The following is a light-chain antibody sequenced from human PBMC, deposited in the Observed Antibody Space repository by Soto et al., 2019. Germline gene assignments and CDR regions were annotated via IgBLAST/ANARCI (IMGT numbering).Light chain of an antibody. J-gene: IGKJ5*01. CDR2: AAS. Sequence: DRQLTQAPAPLSASVGDRVAITCLASQSISTYLNWYQQKPGKAPKVLIYAASNLQTGVPPRFSGSGSGTDVTLTISRLQPEDVATYFCQQSYRTPITFGQGTRLEIK. V-gene: IGKV1-39*01. CDR1: QSISTY. CDR3: QQSYRTPIT.